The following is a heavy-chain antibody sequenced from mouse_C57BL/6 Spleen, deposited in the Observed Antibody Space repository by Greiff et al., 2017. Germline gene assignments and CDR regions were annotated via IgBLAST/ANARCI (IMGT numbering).Heavy chain of an antibody. J-gene: IGHJ4*01. V-gene: IGHV3-1*01. D-gene: IGHD2-3*01. CDR1: GYSITSGYD. Sequence: EVKLMESGPGMVKPSQSLSLTCTVTGYSITSGYDWHWIRHFPGNKLELMGYLSSSGSTTYNPSLKSRISITHDTSKKHFFLKWKTVTTEDTDTYYCARGYDNYAMDYWGQGTSVTVSS. CDR2: LSSSGST. CDR3: ARGYDNYAMDY.